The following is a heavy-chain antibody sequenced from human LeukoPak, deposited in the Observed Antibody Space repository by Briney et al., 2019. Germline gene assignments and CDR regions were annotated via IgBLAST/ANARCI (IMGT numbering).Heavy chain of an antibody. V-gene: IGHV3-30*02. CDR1: GLRFSNHA. Sequence: GGSLRLSCAASGLRFSNHAMHWVRQAPGKGLEWVAMILYDGSKERYADSVKGRFTVSRDNSKSALYLHMTSLRAEDTAVYYCANSPSSMVGGGYHWYFDVWGRGTLVTVSS. CDR2: ILYDGSKE. D-gene: IGHD3-10*01. CDR3: ANSPSSMVGGGYHWYFDV. J-gene: IGHJ2*01.